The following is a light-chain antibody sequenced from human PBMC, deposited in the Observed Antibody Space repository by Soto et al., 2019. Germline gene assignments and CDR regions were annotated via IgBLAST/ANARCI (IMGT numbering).Light chain of an antibody. V-gene: IGKV1-5*01. J-gene: IGKJ2*01. CDR1: QSIVNW. CDR3: HQYSGCFPA. Sequence: DIQMTQSPSTLSASVGDRVTITCRASQSIVNWLAWYQQKPGKAPKLLIHDASSLESGVPSRFSGSGSGTEFSPTICSLQPAAFAASYCHQYSGCFPAFGDGTKLEIK. CDR2: DAS.